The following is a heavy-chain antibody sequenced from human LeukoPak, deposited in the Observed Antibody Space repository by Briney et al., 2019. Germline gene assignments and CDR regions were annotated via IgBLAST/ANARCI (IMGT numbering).Heavy chain of an antibody. D-gene: IGHD1-26*01. V-gene: IGHV3-23*01. CDR2: ISGSGART. CDR1: GFTFSSYG. J-gene: IGHJ3*02. Sequence: GGSLRLSCAASGFTFSSYGMTWVRQAPGKGLDWVSRISGSGARTDYADSMKGRFTISRDNAKNTLYLQMNSLRAEDTAVYYCAKGSREWELLDAFDIWGQGTMVTVSS. CDR3: AKGSREWELLDAFDI.